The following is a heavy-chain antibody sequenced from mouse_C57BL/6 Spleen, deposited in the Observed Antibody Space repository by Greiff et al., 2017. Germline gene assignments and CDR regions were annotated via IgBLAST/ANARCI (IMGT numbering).Heavy chain of an antibody. V-gene: IGHV1-55*01. CDR3: ARGLLYYYAMDY. J-gene: IGHJ4*01. CDR1: GYTFTSYW. Sequence: QVQLQQSGAELVKPGASVKMSCKASGYTFTSYWITWVKQRPGQGLEWIGDIYPGSGSTNYNEKFKSKATLTVDTSSSTAYMQLSSLTSEDSAVYYCARGLLYYYAMDYWGQGTSVTVSS. D-gene: IGHD2-3*01. CDR2: IYPGSGST.